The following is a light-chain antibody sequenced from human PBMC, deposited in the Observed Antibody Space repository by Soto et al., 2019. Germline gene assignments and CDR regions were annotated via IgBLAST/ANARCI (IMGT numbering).Light chain of an antibody. CDR2: EVT. V-gene: IGLV2-8*01. CDR3: SSYAGRNNLV. Sequence: QSSLTQPPSASGSPGQSVTISCTGTSSDVGGYHYVSWYQQHPGKAPKLMIHEVTKRPSGVPDRFSGSKSGNTASLTVSGLHGEDEADYYCSSYAGRNNLVFGGGTKLTVL. CDR1: SSDVGGYHY. J-gene: IGLJ2*01.